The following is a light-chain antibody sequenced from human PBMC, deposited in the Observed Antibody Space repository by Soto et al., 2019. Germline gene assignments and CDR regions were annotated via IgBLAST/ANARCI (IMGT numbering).Light chain of an antibody. CDR3: SSYTSDITPYV. CDR2: DVS. Sequence: QSVLTQPAPVSGSPGQSITISCTGTSSDVGGYNYVSWYQQHPGKAPKLTIYDVSTRPSGVSNRFSGSKSGNTASLTISGLQAEDEADYYCSSYTSDITPYVFGAGTKVTVL. V-gene: IGLV2-14*01. J-gene: IGLJ1*01. CDR1: SSDVGGYNY.